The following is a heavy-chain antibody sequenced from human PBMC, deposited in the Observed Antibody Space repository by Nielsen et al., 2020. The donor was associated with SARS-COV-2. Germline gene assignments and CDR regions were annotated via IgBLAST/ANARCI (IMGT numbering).Heavy chain of an antibody. CDR2: IYTDGST. V-gene: IGHV3-66*01. D-gene: IGHD7-27*01. Sequence: SLKISCGASGFTISSSFMSWVRQAAGKGLDLVSLIYTDGSTSHADSVKGRFTISRDNSKNTLFLQMNSLRAEDTAVYYFARDNWGRMDVWGQGTTVTVSS. CDR3: ARDNWGRMDV. CDR1: GFTISSSF. J-gene: IGHJ6*02.